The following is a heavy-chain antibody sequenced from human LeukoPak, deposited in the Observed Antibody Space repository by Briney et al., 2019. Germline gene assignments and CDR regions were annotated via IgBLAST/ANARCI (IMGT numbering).Heavy chain of an antibody. V-gene: IGHV4-31*03. CDR1: GGSISSGGYY. J-gene: IGHJ4*02. CDR3: ARLTRTTVTTPAFDY. CDR2: IYYSGST. D-gene: IGHD4-17*01. Sequence: SETLSLTCTVSGGSISSGGYYWSWIRQHPGKGLEWIGYIYYSGSTYYNPSLKSRVTISVDASKNQFSLKLSSVTAADTAVYYCARLTRTTVTTPAFDYWGQGTLVTVSS.